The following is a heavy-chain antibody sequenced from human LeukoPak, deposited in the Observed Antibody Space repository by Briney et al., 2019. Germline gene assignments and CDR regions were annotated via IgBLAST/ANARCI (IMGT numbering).Heavy chain of an antibody. D-gene: IGHD2-15*01. Sequence: GGSLRLSCAASGFTFSSYWKHWVRRAPGKGLVWVSRINSDGSSTSYADSVKGRFTISRDNAKNKLYLQMNSLRAEDTAVYYCAKGGIVVVVAARDAFDIWGQGTMVTVSS. V-gene: IGHV3-74*01. CDR1: GFTFSSYW. CDR2: INSDGSST. J-gene: IGHJ3*02. CDR3: AKGGIVVVVAARDAFDI.